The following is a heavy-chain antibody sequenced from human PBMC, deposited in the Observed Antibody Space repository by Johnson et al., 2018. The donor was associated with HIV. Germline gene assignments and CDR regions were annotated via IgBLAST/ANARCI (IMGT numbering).Heavy chain of an antibody. D-gene: IGHD1-26*01. CDR3: AGLGGSHDAFDI. V-gene: IGHV3-30*04. CDR1: GFTFSSYA. CDR2: ISYDGSNK. Sequence: VHLVESGGGVVQPGRSLRLSCAASGFTFSSYAMHWVRQAPGKWLEWVAVISYDGSNKYYADSVKGRFTISRDNAKNSLYLQMNSLRAEDTALYYCAGLGGSHDAFDIWGQGTIVTVSS. J-gene: IGHJ3*02.